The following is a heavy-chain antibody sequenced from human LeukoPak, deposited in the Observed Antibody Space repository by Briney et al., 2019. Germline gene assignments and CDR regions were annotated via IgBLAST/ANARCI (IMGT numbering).Heavy chain of an antibody. V-gene: IGHV1-69*05. Sequence: SVKVSCKASGGTFSSYAISWVRQAPGQGLEWMGGIIPIFGTANYAQKFQGRVTITTDESTSTAYMELSSLRSEDTAVYYCARDTPWFGEPSHFDYWGQGTLVTVSS. CDR1: GGTFSSYA. J-gene: IGHJ4*02. D-gene: IGHD3-10*01. CDR2: IIPIFGTA. CDR3: ARDTPWFGEPSHFDY.